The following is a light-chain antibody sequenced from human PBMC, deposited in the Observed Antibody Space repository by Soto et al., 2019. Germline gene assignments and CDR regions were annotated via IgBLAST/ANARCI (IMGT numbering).Light chain of an antibody. CDR3: QHNYGTPA. V-gene: IGKV1-39*01. CDR2: EAS. J-gene: IGKJ5*01. Sequence: IQLPQSPSSLSASVGDRVTITCRASQDIAIYLAWYQQKPGEAPKLLIYEASSLESGVPSRFSGSRSGTDFTLTISSVQPEDFATYYCQHNYGTPAFGQGTRLEIK. CDR1: QDIAIY.